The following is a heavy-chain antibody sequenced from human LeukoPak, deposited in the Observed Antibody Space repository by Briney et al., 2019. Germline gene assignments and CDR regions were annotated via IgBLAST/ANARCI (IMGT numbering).Heavy chain of an antibody. V-gene: IGHV4-34*01. D-gene: IGHD2-2*01. CDR3: ARESVCSSTSCYAGPDYYYYMDV. Sequence: SETLSLTCAVYGGSFSGYYWSWIRQPPGKGLEWIGEINHSGSTNYNPSLKSRVTISVDTSKNQFSLKLTSVTAADMAAYYCARESVCSSTSCYAGPDYYYYMDVWGKGTTVTVSS. CDR2: INHSGST. CDR1: GGSFSGYY. J-gene: IGHJ6*03.